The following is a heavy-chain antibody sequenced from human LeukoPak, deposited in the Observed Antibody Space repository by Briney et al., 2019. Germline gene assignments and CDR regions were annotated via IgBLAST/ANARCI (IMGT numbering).Heavy chain of an antibody. CDR1: GFTFNTYS. Sequence: GGSLRLSCAASGFTFNTYSMNWVRQAPGKGLEWVSYISSSATIYYADSVKGRFTISRDNAKNSLYLQMDSLRAEDTAVYYCAGGYLIVATRGYYYSYMDVWGKGTTVTVSS. CDR2: ISSSATI. J-gene: IGHJ6*03. V-gene: IGHV3-48*01. CDR3: AGGYLIVATRGYYYSYMDV. D-gene: IGHD5-12*01.